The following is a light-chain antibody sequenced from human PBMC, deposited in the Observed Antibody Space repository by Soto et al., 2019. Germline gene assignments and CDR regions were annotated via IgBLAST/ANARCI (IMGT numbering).Light chain of an antibody. Sequence: DIQMTQSPPSVSVSVGDRVTITCRASQGIDNWLAWYQQKPGKAPKLLMYGSSNLESGVPSRFSGSRSGTDFTLTISSLQPEDFATYYCQQAKDFPLTIGGGIKVEIK. CDR3: QQAKDFPLT. V-gene: IGKV1-12*01. CDR2: GSS. J-gene: IGKJ4*01. CDR1: QGIDNW.